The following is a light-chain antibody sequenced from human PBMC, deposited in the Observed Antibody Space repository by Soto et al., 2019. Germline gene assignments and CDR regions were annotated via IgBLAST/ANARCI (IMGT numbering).Light chain of an antibody. Sequence: QSVLTQPPSASGTPGLRVTISCSGSSSNIGINAVNWYQQLPGTAPKLVIYDNNQRPSGVPDRFSGSKSGISASLAISGLQSEDEADYSCAAWDDSLNGLVFGTGTQLTVL. J-gene: IGLJ7*01. CDR1: SSNIGINA. CDR2: DNN. CDR3: AAWDDSLNGLV. V-gene: IGLV1-44*01.